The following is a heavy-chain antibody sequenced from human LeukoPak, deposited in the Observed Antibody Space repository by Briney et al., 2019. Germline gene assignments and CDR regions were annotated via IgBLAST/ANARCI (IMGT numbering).Heavy chain of an antibody. D-gene: IGHD1-26*01. CDR1: GFTFSDYY. CDR3: ARDRRSYWAYYFDY. J-gene: IGHJ4*02. Sequence: PGGSLRLSCAASGFTFSDYYMSWIRQAPGKGLEWVSYISSSGSTIYYADSVKGRFTISRDNAKNSLYLQMNSLRAEDTAVYYCARDRRSYWAYYFDYWGQGTLVTVSS. CDR2: ISSSGSTI. V-gene: IGHV3-11*04.